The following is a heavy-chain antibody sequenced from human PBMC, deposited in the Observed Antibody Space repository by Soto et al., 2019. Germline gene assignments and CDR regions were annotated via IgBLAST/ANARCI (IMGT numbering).Heavy chain of an antibody. CDR2: IWYDGSNK. D-gene: IGHD4-17*01. Sequence: QVQLVESGGGVVQPGRSLRLSCAASGFTFSSYGMHWVRQAPGKGLEWVAVIWYDGSNKYYAVSVKGRFTISRDNSKKTLYLQMNSLRAEDTAVYYCTGSYGEGRDFDYWGQGTLVTVSS. CDR3: TGSYGEGRDFDY. CDR1: GFTFSSYG. J-gene: IGHJ4*02. V-gene: IGHV3-33*01.